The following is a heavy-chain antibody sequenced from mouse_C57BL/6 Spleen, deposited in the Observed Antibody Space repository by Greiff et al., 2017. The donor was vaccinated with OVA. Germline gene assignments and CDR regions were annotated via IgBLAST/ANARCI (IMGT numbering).Heavy chain of an antibody. Sequence: QVQLQQSGAELVRPGTSVKVSCKASGYAFTNYLIEWVKQRPGQGLEWIGVINPGSGGTNYNEKFKGKATLTADKSSSTAYMQLSSLTSEDSAVYFCASSTGTRFAYWGQGTLVTVSA. CDR1: GYAFTNYL. J-gene: IGHJ3*01. CDR2: INPGSGGT. D-gene: IGHD4-1*01. V-gene: IGHV1-54*01. CDR3: ASSTGTRFAY.